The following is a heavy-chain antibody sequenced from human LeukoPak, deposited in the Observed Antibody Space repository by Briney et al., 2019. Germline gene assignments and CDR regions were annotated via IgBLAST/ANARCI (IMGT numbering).Heavy chain of an antibody. J-gene: IGHJ5*02. V-gene: IGHV4-59*12. Sequence: PSETLSLTCTVSGGSISSYYWSWIRQPPGKGLEWIGYIYYSGSTNYNPSLKSRVTISVDTSKNQFSLKLSSVTAADTAVYYCARDLLNGSGRTNWFDPWGQGTLVTVSS. D-gene: IGHD3-10*01. CDR2: IYYSGST. CDR1: GGSISSYY. CDR3: ARDLLNGSGRTNWFDP.